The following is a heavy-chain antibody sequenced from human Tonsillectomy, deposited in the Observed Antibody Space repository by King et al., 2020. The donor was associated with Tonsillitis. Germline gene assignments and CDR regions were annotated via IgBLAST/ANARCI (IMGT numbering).Heavy chain of an antibody. J-gene: IGHJ4*02. CDR1: GFTFSNYW. CDR3: ASPPTD. D-gene: IGHD4-17*01. V-gene: IGHV3-7*01. CDR2: IKPDGSEK. Sequence: VQLVESGGGLVQPGGSLRLSCAASGFTFSNYWMNWVRQAPGKGLEWVANIKPDGSEKYYVDSVKGRFTISRDNATNSLYLQMNSLRAEDTAVYYCASPPTDWGQGTLVTVSS.